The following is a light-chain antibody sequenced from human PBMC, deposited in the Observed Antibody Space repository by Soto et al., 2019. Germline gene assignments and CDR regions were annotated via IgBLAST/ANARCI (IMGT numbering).Light chain of an antibody. V-gene: IGKV3-15*01. J-gene: IGKJ1*01. CDR3: QQNNDCTWT. Sequence: EIVMTQSPGTLSVSPGGRATLSCRAGQSVSSNLAWYQQRPGQAPRLLIYGASTRATGIPARLSGSGSGREVARPISSLQSEDFAISYCQQNNDCTWTSGQGTKVEIK. CDR1: QSVSSN. CDR2: GAS.